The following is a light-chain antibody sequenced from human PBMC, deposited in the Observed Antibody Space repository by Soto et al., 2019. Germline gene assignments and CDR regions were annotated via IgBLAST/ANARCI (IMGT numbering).Light chain of an antibody. CDR1: SSNIGSNY. V-gene: IGLV1-47*01. Sequence: QSVLTQPPSASGTPGQRVTISCSGSSSNIGSNYVYWYQQLPGTAPKLLIYRNNQRPSGVPDRFSGSKSGTSASLAISGLRSEDEADYYCAAWDDSLSACYVFGTGTKLPS. CDR2: RNN. J-gene: IGLJ1*01. CDR3: AAWDDSLSACYV.